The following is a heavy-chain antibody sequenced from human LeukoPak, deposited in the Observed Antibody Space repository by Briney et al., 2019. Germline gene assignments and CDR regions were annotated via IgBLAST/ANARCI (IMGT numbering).Heavy chain of an antibody. CDR3: ARYPSDQYYFDY. J-gene: IGHJ4*02. V-gene: IGHV3-53*01. CDR1: GFTVSSNY. CDR2: IYSGGST. Sequence: GGSLRLSCAASGFTVSSNYMSWVRQAPGKGLECVSVIYSGGSTYYADSVKGRFTISRDNSKNTLYLQMNSLRAEDTAVYYCARYPSDQYYFDYWGQGTLVSVSS.